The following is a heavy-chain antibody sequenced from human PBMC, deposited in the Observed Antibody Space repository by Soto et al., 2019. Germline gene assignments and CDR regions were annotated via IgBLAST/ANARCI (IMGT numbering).Heavy chain of an antibody. CDR2: IIPMFGTV. J-gene: IGHJ5*02. V-gene: IGHV1-69*01. D-gene: IGHD1-26*01. CDR3: ASVGFP. CDR1: GGTFSSYA. Sequence: QVQLVQAGDEVSKPGSSVKVSCKTYGGTFSSYAISWVRQASGQGLEWMGVIIPMFGTVKYAQKLQDRVTITADESTSTAYMERSLLRSEYTAQYYCASVGFPWGQGTLVTFSS.